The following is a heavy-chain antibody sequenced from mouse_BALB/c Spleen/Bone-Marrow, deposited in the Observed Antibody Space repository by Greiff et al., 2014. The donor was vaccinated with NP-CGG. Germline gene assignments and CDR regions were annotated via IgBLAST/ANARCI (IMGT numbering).Heavy chain of an antibody. CDR1: GYAFTNYW. J-gene: IGHJ4*01. CDR2: INPGSGGV. V-gene: IGHV1-54*01. Sequence: QVQLKDSGAELVRPGTSVKVSCRASGYAFTNYWIEWVKQRPGQGLEWIGVINPGSGGVNYNEKFKGKATLTADKSSSTAYIQLSSLTSDDSAVYFCSREITRCAVDYWGQGTSVTVSS. CDR3: SREITRCAVDY. D-gene: IGHD2-4*01.